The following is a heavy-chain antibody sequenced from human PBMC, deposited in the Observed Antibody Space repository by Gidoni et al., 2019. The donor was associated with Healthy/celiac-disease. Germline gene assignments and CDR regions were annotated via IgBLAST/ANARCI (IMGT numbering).Heavy chain of an antibody. D-gene: IGHD6-19*01. CDR1: GFPFSSYS. V-gene: IGHV3-21*01. Sequence: EVQLVESGGGLVKPGGSLRLSCAASGFPFSSYSMNWVRQAPGKGLEWVSSISSSSSYIYYADSVKGRFTISRDNAKNSLYLQMNSLRAEDTAVYYCARSRIAVADLDYWGQGTLVTISS. J-gene: IGHJ4*02. CDR3: ARSRIAVADLDY. CDR2: ISSSSSYI.